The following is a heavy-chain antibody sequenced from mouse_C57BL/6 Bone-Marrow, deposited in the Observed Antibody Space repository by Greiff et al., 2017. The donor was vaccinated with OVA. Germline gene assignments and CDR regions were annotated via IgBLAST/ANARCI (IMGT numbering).Heavy chain of an antibody. CDR2: ISDGGSYT. J-gene: IGHJ3*01. V-gene: IGHV5-4*01. Sequence: EVKLMESGGGLVKPGGSLKLSCAASGFTFSSYAMSWVRQTPEKRLEWVATISDGGSYTYYPDNVKGRFTFSRDNAKNNLYLQMSHLKSEDTAMYYCARDLLYDYDGVPFAYWGQGTLVTVSA. CDR3: ARDLLYDYDGVPFAY. CDR1: GFTFSSYA. D-gene: IGHD2-4*01.